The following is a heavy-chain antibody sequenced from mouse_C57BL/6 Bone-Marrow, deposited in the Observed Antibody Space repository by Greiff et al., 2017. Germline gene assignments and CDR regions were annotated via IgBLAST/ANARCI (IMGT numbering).Heavy chain of an antibody. V-gene: IGHV1-22*01. CDR3: ANSYYYGSNYSY. CDR1: GYSFTDYN. D-gene: IGHD1-1*01. Sequence: VQLQQSGPELVKPGASVKMSCKASGYSFTDYNMHWVKQSHGKSLEWIGYINPNNGGTSYNQKFKGKATLTVNKSSSTAYMELRSLTSEDSAVYYCANSYYYGSNYSYWGKGTTLTVSS. CDR2: INPNNGGT. J-gene: IGHJ2*01.